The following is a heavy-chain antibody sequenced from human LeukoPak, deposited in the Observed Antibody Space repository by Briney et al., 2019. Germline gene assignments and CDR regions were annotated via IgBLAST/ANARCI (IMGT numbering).Heavy chain of an antibody. V-gene: IGHV3-30*18. D-gene: IGHD2-15*01. CDR1: GFTFSSYG. Sequence: PGRSLRLSCAASGFTFSSYGMHWVRQAPGKGLEWVAVISYDGSNKYYADSVKGRFTTSRDNSKNTLYLQMNSLRAEDTAVYYCAKEGRYCSGGSCYSSWGQGTLVTVSS. J-gene: IGHJ4*02. CDR3: AKEGRYCSGGSCYSS. CDR2: ISYDGSNK.